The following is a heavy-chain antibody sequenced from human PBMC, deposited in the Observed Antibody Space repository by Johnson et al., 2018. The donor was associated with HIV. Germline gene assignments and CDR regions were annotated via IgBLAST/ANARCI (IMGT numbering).Heavy chain of an antibody. CDR2: ISYDGSNK. J-gene: IGHJ3*02. Sequence: QVQLVESGGGVVQPGRSLRLSCAASGFTFNNYAMHWVRQAPGKGLEWVAVISYDGSNKYYADSVKGRFTISRDNSKNTLYLQMNSLRAEDTAVYYCAKDKSNAFDIWGQGTMVTVSS. V-gene: IGHV3-30-3*01. CDR1: GFTFNNYA. CDR3: AKDKSNAFDI.